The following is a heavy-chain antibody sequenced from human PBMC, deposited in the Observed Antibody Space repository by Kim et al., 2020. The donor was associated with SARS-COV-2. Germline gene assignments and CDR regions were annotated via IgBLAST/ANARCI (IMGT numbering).Heavy chain of an antibody. CDR2: ISGDGGST. D-gene: IGHD3-16*01. J-gene: IGHJ6*02. CDR3: AKDILREPGVNGMDV. Sequence: GGSLRLSCAASGFTFDDYAMHWVRQAPGKGLEWVSLISGDGGSTYYADSVKGRFTISRDNSKNSLYLQMNSLRTEDTALYYCAKDILREPGVNGMDVWGQGTTVTVSS. CDR1: GFTFDDYA. V-gene: IGHV3-43*02.